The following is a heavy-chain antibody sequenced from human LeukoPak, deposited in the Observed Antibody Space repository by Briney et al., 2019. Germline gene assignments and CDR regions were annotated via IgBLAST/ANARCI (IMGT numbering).Heavy chain of an antibody. CDR2: ISWNSGSI. D-gene: IGHD6-19*01. CDR3: AKDLNRHSGWYTYYFDY. CDR1: GFTFDDYA. J-gene: IGHJ4*02. V-gene: IGHV3-9*01. Sequence: GGSLRLSCAASGFTFDDYAMHWVRQAPGKGLEWVSGISWNSGSIGYADSVKGRFTISRDNAKNSLYLQINSLRAEDTALYYCAKDLNRHSGWYTYYFDYWGQGTLVTVSS.